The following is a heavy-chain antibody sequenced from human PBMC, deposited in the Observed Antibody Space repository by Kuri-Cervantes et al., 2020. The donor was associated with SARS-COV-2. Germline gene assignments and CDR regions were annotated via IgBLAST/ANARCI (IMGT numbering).Heavy chain of an antibody. CDR3: AREAYNYYYDSSGYLLGGAFDI. Sequence: GESLKISCAASGFTVSSNYMSWVRQAPGKGLEWVSVIYGGGSTYYADSVKGRFTISRGNSKNTLYLQMNSLRAEDTAVYYCAREAYNYYYDSSGYLLGGAFDIWGQGTMVTVSS. CDR1: GFTVSSNY. CDR2: IYGGGST. V-gene: IGHV3-53*01. D-gene: IGHD3-22*01. J-gene: IGHJ3*02.